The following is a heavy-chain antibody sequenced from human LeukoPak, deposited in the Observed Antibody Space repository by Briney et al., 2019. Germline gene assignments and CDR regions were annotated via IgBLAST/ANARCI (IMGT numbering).Heavy chain of an antibody. D-gene: IGHD1-26*01. CDR3: ARVGALAGAFDI. V-gene: IGHV4-61*02. J-gene: IGHJ3*02. CDR1: GGSISSGSYY. CDR2: IYTSGST. Sequence: SETLSLTCTVSGGSISSGSYYWSWIRQPAGKGLEWIGRIYTSGSTNYNPSLKSRVTISVDTSKNQFSLKLSSVTAADTAVYYCARVGALAGAFDIWGQGTMVTVSS.